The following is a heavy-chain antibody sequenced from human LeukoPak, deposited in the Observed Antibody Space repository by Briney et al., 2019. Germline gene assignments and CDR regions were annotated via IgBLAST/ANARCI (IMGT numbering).Heavy chain of an antibody. V-gene: IGHV4-59*01. CDR1: GGSISGYY. CDR2: IYYSGST. J-gene: IGHJ4*02. Sequence: SETLSLTCTVSGGSISGYYWSWIRQPPGKGLERIGYIYYSGSTNYNPSLKSRVTISVDTSKNQFSLKLSSVTAADTAVYYCARGDSSTWVYWGQGTLVTVSS. D-gene: IGHD6-6*01. CDR3: ARGDSSTWVY.